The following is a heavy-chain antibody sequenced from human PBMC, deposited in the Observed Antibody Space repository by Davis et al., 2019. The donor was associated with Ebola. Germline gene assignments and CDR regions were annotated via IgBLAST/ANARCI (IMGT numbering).Heavy chain of an antibody. J-gene: IGHJ3*02. V-gene: IGHV1-3*01. CDR3: AREDTAKVAFDI. Sequence: FQGRVTITRDTSASTAYMELSSLRSEDTAVYYCAREDTAKVAFDIWGQGTMVTVSS.